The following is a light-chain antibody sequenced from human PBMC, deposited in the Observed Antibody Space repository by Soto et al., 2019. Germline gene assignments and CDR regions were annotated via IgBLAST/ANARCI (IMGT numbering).Light chain of an antibody. V-gene: IGKV3-20*01. Sequence: IVLSQSPGTLSLSPGERGTLHCRASQSVTTRLAWYQHKPGQAPRLLIYGASRRATGIRDRFSGSGSGTDFTLTISRLEPEDFAVYYCQQFASVPPITFGQGTRLEIK. J-gene: IGKJ5*01. CDR2: GAS. CDR3: QQFASVPPIT. CDR1: QSVTTR.